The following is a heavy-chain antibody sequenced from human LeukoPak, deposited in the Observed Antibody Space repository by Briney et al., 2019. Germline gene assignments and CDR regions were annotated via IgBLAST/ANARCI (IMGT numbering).Heavy chain of an antibody. CDR1: GGSLSSHY. D-gene: IGHD2-2*01. CDR2: IYYTATT. Sequence: PSQTLSLTCTVVGGSLSSHYSGCSRQPPGKGLELVGPIYYTATTSYNPSLNHRVSISLDTSRNQFSLRLTSVTAADSAVYYCARFSAGCTTASCYLTNWGQGTLVTVSS. J-gene: IGHJ4*02. V-gene: IGHV4-59*11. CDR3: ARFSAGCTTASCYLTN.